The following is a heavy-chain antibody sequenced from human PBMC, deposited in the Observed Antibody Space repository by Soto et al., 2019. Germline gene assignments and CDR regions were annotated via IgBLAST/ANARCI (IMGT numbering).Heavy chain of an antibody. D-gene: IGHD6-13*01. CDR2: ITPIFGTT. CDR3: ARDQGLVAASTTTNWLDP. Sequence: QVQLVQSGTEVKKPGSSVKVSCEASGGTFINYAFTWVRQAPGQGLEWMGGITPIFGTTNYAQNFQGRVTITADESTSTVYMELSSRKFEDTAVYYCARDQGLVAASTTTNWLDPWGQGTLVTVS. V-gene: IGHV1-69*12. CDR1: GGTFINYA. J-gene: IGHJ5*02.